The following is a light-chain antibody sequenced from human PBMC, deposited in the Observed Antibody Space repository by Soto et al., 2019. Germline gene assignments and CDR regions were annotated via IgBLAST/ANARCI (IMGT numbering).Light chain of an antibody. J-gene: IGLJ1*01. CDR1: SRDIGFFNY. V-gene: IGLV2-14*01. CDR3: SSYTTRSTYV. Sequence: QSVLTQPASVSGSPGQSITISCTGTSRDIGFFNYVSWYQQFPGNAPKLIIVEVTNRPSGVSNRFSASKSGNTASLTISGLQAEDGADYYCSSYTTRSTYVFGTGTKLTVL. CDR2: EVT.